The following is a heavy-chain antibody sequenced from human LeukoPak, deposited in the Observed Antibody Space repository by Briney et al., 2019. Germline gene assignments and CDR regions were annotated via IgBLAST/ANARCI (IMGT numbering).Heavy chain of an antibody. V-gene: IGHV4-34*01. Sequence: PSETLSLTCAVYGGSVSGYYWSWIRQPPGKGLEWVGEINHSGSTNYNPSLKGRVTISVDTSKNQFSLKLSSVTAADTAVYYCASFSSGLSWGQGTLVTVSS. D-gene: IGHD3-22*01. CDR3: ASFSSGLS. CDR2: INHSGST. CDR1: GGSVSGYY. J-gene: IGHJ4*02.